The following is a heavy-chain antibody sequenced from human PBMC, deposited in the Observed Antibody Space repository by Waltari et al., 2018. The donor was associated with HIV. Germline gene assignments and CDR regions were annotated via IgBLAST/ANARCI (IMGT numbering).Heavy chain of an antibody. J-gene: IGHJ4*02. CDR2: ISGSGGST. CDR1: GFPFTNYA. V-gene: IGHV3-23*04. D-gene: IGHD3-22*01. CDR3: AKDDSTGSSGYYPFHY. Sequence: EVQLVESGGGLVQPGGSLRLSCAAPGFPFTNYAMNWVSQAPGKGLEGVSAISGSGGSTYYADSVKGRFTISRDNSKNTLYLQMNSLRAEDTAVYYCAKDDSTGSSGYYPFHYWGQGTLITVSS.